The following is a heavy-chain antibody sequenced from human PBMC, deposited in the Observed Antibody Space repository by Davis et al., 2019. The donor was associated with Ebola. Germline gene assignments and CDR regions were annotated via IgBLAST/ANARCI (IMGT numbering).Heavy chain of an antibody. CDR3: ARGHNYAHEY. CDR1: GYSFTDYN. V-gene: IGHV1-46*01. D-gene: IGHD4-11*01. Sequence: ASVPVSCKASGYSFTDYNIHRMRQAPGQGLEWLGIINPSGGSTSYAQKFQGRVTMTRDTSISTVYMELSSLRYDDTADYYCARGHNYAHEYWGQGTLVTVSS. J-gene: IGHJ4*02. CDR2: INPSGGST.